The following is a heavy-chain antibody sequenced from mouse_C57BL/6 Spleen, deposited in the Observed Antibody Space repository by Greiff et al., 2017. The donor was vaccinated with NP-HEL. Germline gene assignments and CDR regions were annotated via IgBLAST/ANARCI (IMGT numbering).Heavy chain of an antibody. Sequence: QVQLKQSGPELVKPGASVKISCKASGYAFSSSWMNWVKQRPGKGLEWIGRIYPGDGDTNYNGKFKGKATLTADKSSSTAYMQLSSLTSEDSAVYFCARSIYFYFDYWGQGTTLTVSS. J-gene: IGHJ2*01. CDR2: IYPGDGDT. CDR1: GYAFSSSW. CDR3: ARSIYFYFDY. V-gene: IGHV1-82*01. D-gene: IGHD1-1*01.